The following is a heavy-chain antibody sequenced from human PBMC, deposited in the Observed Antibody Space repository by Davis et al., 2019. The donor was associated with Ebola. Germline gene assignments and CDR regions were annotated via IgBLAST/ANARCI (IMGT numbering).Heavy chain of an antibody. V-gene: IGHV3-15*07. Sequence: GESLKISCAASGFSFNEAWTWMNWVRQAPGKGLEWVGRIRSKTNGGIIDYAAFVEGRFIISRDYSKNTLFLQINSLRTEDTAVYYCSTDPARGYWGQGTLVNVSS. CDR2: IRSKTNGGII. CDR1: GFSFNEAW. J-gene: IGHJ4*02. CDR3: STDPARGY.